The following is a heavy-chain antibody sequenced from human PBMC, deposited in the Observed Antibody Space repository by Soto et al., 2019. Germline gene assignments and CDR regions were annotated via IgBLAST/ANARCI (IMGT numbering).Heavy chain of an antibody. CDR1: GFTFSSYS. CDR3: ARDLGKDIVLMVYLPLGYYGMDV. J-gene: IGHJ6*02. CDR2: ISSSSSYI. D-gene: IGHD2-8*01. V-gene: IGHV3-21*01. Sequence: KPGGSLRLSCAASGFTFSSYSMNWVRQAPGKGLEWVSSISSSSSYIYYADSVKGRFTISRDNAKDSLYLQMNSLRAEDTAVYYCARDLGKDIVLMVYLPLGYYGMDVWGQGTTVTVS.